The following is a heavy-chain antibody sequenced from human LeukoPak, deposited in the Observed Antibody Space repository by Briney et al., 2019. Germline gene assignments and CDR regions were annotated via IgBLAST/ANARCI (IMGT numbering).Heavy chain of an antibody. CDR2: IYWDDDE. CDR1: GFSLSTSGVG. V-gene: IGHV2-5*02. Sequence: ESGPTLVKPTQTLTLTCTFSGFSLSTSGVGVGWIRQPPGKALEWLALIYWDDDERYSPSLKSRLTIAKDTSKNQVVLIMTNMDPVDTATYYCAHLTYSSSQKIFDYWGQGTLVTVSS. CDR3: AHLTYSSSQKIFDY. D-gene: IGHD6-13*01. J-gene: IGHJ4*02.